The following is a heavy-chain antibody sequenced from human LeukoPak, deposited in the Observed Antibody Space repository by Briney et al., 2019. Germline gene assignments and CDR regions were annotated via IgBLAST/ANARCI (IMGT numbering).Heavy chain of an antibody. CDR3: ARDPDCDSTSCYIGPYNWFDP. Sequence: QPGGSLRLSCAASGFTVSSNYMSWVRQAPGKRLEWVSVIYSGGSTYYADSVKGRFTISRDNSKNTLYLQMNSLRAEDTAVYYCARDPDCDSTSCYIGPYNWFDPWGQGTLVTVSS. V-gene: IGHV3-53*01. D-gene: IGHD2-2*02. CDR2: IYSGGST. J-gene: IGHJ5*02. CDR1: GFTVSSNY.